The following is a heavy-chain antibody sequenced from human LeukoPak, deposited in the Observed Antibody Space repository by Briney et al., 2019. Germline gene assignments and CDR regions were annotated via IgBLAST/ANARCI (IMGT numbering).Heavy chain of an antibody. D-gene: IGHD3-16*01. CDR3: TRGAGWLIDY. J-gene: IGHJ4*02. CDR2: FHSSGTS. Sequence: SATLSLTCTVSDDSISDYYRGWIRQPPGKGLEWIGYFHSSGTSTYNPSLKSRVTISADTSKNQFSLKLNSLTTADTAVYYCTRGAGWLIDYWGQGILVTVSS. V-gene: IGHV4-59*01. CDR1: DDSISDYY.